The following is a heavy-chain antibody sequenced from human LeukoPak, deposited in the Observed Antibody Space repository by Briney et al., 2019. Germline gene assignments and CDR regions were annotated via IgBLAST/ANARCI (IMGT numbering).Heavy chain of an antibody. D-gene: IGHD3-3*01. CDR1: GGSISSYY. Sequence: PSETLSLTCIVSGGSISSYYWSWIRQPPGKGLEWIGDIYDSGSTNYNPYLKIRVTISVDTSKDQFSLKLNSVTAADTAVYYCARGFGEFLSAYSHDAIDVWGQGTMVTVSS. V-gene: IGHV4-59*01. CDR2: IYDSGST. CDR3: ARGFGEFLSAYSHDAIDV. J-gene: IGHJ3*01.